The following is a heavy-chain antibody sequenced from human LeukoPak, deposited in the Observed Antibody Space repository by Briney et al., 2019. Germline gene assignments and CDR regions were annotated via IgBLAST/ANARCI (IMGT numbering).Heavy chain of an antibody. CDR3: ARGSGYSYGYFRSVGGIDY. V-gene: IGHV1-69*04. D-gene: IGHD5-18*01. Sequence: ASVKVSCKASGGTFSSYAISWVRQAPGQGLEWMGRIIPILGIANYAQKFQGRVTITADKSTSTAYMGLSSLRSEDTAVYYCARGSGYSYGYFRSVGGIDYWGQGTLVTVSS. CDR1: GGTFSSYA. CDR2: IIPILGIA. J-gene: IGHJ4*02.